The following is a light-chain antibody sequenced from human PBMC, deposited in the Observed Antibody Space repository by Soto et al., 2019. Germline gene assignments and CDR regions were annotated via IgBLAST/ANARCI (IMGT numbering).Light chain of an antibody. Sequence: QSALTQPASVSGSPGQSITISCTGTSSDVGSYNLVSWYQQHPGKAPKLMIYEVSKRPSGVSNRCSGSKSRNTASLTISGFQAEEEADYYCCSYAGSSSFVVFGGGTKLTVL. CDR2: EVS. CDR1: SSDVGSYNL. J-gene: IGLJ2*01. CDR3: CSYAGSSSFVV. V-gene: IGLV2-23*02.